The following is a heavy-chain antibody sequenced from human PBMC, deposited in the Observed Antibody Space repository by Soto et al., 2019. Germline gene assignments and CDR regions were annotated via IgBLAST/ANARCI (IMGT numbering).Heavy chain of an antibody. Sequence: QVQLQQWGAGLLKPSETLSLTCAVYGGSFSGYYWSWIRQPPGKGLEWIGEINHSGSTNYNQSLKVRVTISGDTSKNQFSLELSSGTAADTAVYYCSRGGGKGYSSGWYASLDSWGQGTLVTVSS. V-gene: IGHV4-34*01. CDR3: SRGGGKGYSSGWYASLDS. CDR1: GGSFSGYY. CDR2: INHSGST. D-gene: IGHD6-19*01. J-gene: IGHJ4*02.